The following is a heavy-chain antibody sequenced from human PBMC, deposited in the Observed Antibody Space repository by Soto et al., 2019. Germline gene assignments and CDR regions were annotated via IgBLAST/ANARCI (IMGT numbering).Heavy chain of an antibody. Sequence: SETLSLTCAVYGGSFSGYYWSWIRQPPGKGLEWIGEINHSGSTNYNPSLKSRVTISVDTSKNQFSLKLSSVTAADTAVYYCARWGRRYGLIVRVDITAFDIWGQGTMVTVSS. CDR2: INHSGST. CDR1: GGSFSGYY. D-gene: IGHD5-18*01. J-gene: IGHJ3*02. CDR3: ARWGRRYGLIVRVDITAFDI. V-gene: IGHV4-34*01.